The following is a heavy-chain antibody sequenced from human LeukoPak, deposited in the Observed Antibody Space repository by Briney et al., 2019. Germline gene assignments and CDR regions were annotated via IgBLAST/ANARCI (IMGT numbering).Heavy chain of an antibody. CDR2: IYYSGST. Sequence: SETLSLTCTVSGGSISSGDYYWSWIRQPPGKGLEWIGYIYYSGSTYYNPSLKSRVTISVDTSKNQFSLKLSSVTAADTAVYYCARVSRKRSYDSSGYYYNIDYWGQGTLVTVPS. D-gene: IGHD3-22*01. J-gene: IGHJ4*02. CDR1: GGSISSGDYY. CDR3: ARVSRKRSYDSSGYYYNIDY. V-gene: IGHV4-30-4*01.